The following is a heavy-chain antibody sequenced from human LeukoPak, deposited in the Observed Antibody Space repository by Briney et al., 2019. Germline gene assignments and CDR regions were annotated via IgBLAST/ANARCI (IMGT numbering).Heavy chain of an antibody. Sequence: GGSLRLSCVGSGFTFSNYLMNWVRQAPGKGLEWVSFISSTGGTIYYADAVKGRFTISRDNAKNSLYLQMNSLRAEDTAVYYCAKDLLGQWPTVFDYWGQGTLVTVSS. CDR2: ISSTGGTI. V-gene: IGHV3-48*04. D-gene: IGHD6-19*01. J-gene: IGHJ4*02. CDR1: GFTFSNYL. CDR3: AKDLLGQWPTVFDY.